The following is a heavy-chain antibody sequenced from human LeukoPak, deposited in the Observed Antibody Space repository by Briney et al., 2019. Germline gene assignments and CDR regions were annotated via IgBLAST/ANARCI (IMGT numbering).Heavy chain of an antibody. CDR1: GFTFSSYG. V-gene: IGHV3-30*02. CDR3: ARVKGQWLVPNDAFDI. D-gene: IGHD6-19*01. J-gene: IGHJ3*02. CDR2: IRYDGSNK. Sequence: PGGSLRLSCAASGFTFSSYGMHWVRQAPGKGLEWVAFIRYDGSNKYYADSVKGRFTISRDNAKNSLYLQMNSLRAEDTAVYYCARVKGQWLVPNDAFDIWGQGTMVTVSS.